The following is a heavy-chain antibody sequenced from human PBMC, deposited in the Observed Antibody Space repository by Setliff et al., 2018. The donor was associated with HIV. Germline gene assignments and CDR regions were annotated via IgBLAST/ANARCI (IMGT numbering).Heavy chain of an antibody. CDR3: ARVGSGWSTFDY. D-gene: IGHD6-13*01. Sequence: ASVKVSCKASGYTLTTYGIRWVRQAPGQGPAWMGWINTETGNPMYAQGFRGRLVFSLDTSVNTAYLQINRLKAEDTAKYYCARVGSGWSTFDYWGQGALVTVSS. J-gene: IGHJ4*02. CDR2: INTETGNP. CDR1: GYTLTTYG. V-gene: IGHV7-4-1*02.